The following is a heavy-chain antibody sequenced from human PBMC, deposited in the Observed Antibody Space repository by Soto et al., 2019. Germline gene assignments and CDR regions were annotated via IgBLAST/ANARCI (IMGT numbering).Heavy chain of an antibody. CDR3: ARGRGVSSWYETPHYFDS. V-gene: IGHV1-18*01. CDR1: GYSFTSYG. Sequence: QVQLVQSGAEVKKPGASVKVSCRASGYSFTSYGITWVRQTPGQGLEWMGWISVHNGYTNYPQKLQDRITMTTDTSTSTAYMELTSLRSDDTAVYYCARGRGVSSWYETPHYFDSWGLGTLVTVSS. D-gene: IGHD6-13*01. CDR2: ISVHNGYT. J-gene: IGHJ4*02.